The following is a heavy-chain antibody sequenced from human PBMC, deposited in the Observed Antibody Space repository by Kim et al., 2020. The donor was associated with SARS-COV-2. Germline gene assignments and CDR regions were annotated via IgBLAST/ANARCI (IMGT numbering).Heavy chain of an antibody. D-gene: IGHD5-18*01. CDR1: GFTFSSYG. CDR2: ISYDGGNK. J-gene: IGHJ4*02. CDR3: ATKVDKVMTADY. V-gene: IGHV3-30*03. Sequence: GGSLRLSCAASGFTFSSYGMHWVRQAPGKGLEWVAVISYDGGNKYYADPVKGRFTISRDNSKNTLYLQMNSLRLEDTAVYYCATKVDKVMTADYWGQGTLVTVSS.